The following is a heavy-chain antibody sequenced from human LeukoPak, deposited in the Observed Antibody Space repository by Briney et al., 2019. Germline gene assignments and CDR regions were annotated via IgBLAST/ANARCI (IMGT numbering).Heavy chain of an antibody. J-gene: IGHJ4*02. CDR1: GFTFNTYG. CDR2: IWSDGSNK. Sequence: GGSLRLSRAASGFTFNTYGIHWVRQAPGKGLEWVAVIWSDGSNKYYADSVKGRFTISRDNSKNTVYLEMNSLRAEDTAVYYCARDLWFGEFRYFDYWGQGTLVTVSS. CDR3: ARDLWFGEFRYFDY. V-gene: IGHV3-33*01. D-gene: IGHD3-10*01.